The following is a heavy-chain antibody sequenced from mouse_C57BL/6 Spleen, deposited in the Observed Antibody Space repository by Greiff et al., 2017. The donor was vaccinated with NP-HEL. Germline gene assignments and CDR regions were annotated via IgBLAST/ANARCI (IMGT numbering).Heavy chain of an antibody. V-gene: IGHV1-82*01. D-gene: IGHD1-1*01. J-gene: IGHJ1*03. CDR3: AREITTVRGYFDV. Sequence: VQLQQSGPELVKPGASVKISCKASGYAFSSSWMNWVKQRPGKGLEWIGRIYPGDGDTNYNGKFKGKATLTADKSSSTAYMQLSSLTSEDSAVYFCAREITTVRGYFDVWGTGTTVTVSS. CDR2: IYPGDGDT. CDR1: GYAFSSSW.